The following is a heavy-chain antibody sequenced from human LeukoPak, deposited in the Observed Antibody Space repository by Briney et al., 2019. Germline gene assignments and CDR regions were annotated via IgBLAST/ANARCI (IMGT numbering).Heavy chain of an antibody. V-gene: IGHV3-66*02. Sequence: GGSLRLSCAASGINVSSNYMTWIRQAPGKGLEWVSLIYGGDAAYYAESVRGRFMISRDNLNNTLFLQMNSLRVEDTAVYYCVTSTGQQFIPYDYWGQGTHVTVSS. CDR3: VTSTGQQFIPYDY. D-gene: IGHD6-13*01. CDR2: IYGGDAA. J-gene: IGHJ4*02. CDR1: GINVSSNY.